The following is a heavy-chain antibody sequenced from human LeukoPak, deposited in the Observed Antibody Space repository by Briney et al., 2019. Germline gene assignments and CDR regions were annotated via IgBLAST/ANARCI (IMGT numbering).Heavy chain of an antibody. CDR1: GGSISSSSYY. CDR3: AVLNWSPDHCYYYYYMDV. Sequence: PSETLSLTCTVSGGSISSSSYYWGWIRQPPGKGLEWIGSIYYSGSTYYNPSLKSRVTISVDTSKNQFSLKLSSVTAADTAVYYCAVLNWSPDHCYYYYYMDVWGKGTTVTVSS. J-gene: IGHJ6*03. V-gene: IGHV4-39*01. CDR2: IYYSGST.